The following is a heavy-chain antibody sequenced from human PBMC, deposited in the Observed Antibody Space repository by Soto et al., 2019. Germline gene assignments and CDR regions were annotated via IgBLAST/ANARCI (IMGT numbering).Heavy chain of an antibody. Sequence: GGSLRLSCAASGFTFSSYAMHWVRQAPGKGLEWVAVISYDGSNKYYADSVKGRFTISRDNSKNTLYLQMNSLRAEDTAVYYCAREGIVVVVAAPYYFDYWGQGTLVTVSS. CDR3: AREGIVVVVAAPYYFDY. CDR2: ISYDGSNK. J-gene: IGHJ4*02. D-gene: IGHD2-15*01. V-gene: IGHV3-30-3*01. CDR1: GFTFSSYA.